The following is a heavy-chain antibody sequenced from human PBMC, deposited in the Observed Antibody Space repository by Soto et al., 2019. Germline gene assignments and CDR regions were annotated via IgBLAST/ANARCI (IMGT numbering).Heavy chain of an antibody. D-gene: IGHD5-12*01. CDR2: INGDGSGI. CDR1: GFTFSSYR. CDR3: TSITGSATFDS. Sequence: PGGSLRLSCAASGFTFSSYRMYWVRQAPGKGLVWVSRINGDGSGIMYADSVKGRFTVSRDNTKNTLYLEMNSLRAEDTAVYYCTSITGSATFDSWGQGTLVTVSS. J-gene: IGHJ4*02. V-gene: IGHV3-74*03.